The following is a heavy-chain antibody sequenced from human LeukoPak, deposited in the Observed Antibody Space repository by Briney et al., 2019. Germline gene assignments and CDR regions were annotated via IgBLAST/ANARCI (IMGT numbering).Heavy chain of an antibody. CDR1: GGSISSSSYY. D-gene: IGHD2-15*01. Sequence: PSETLSLTCAVSGGSISSSSYYWGWIRQPPGKGLEWIGSIYYSGSTYYNPSLKSRVTISVDTSKNQFSLKLSSVTAADTAVYYCARHARYCSGGSCLRGPYYYYYYMDVWGKGTTVTVSS. CDR2: IYYSGST. CDR3: ARHARYCSGGSCLRGPYYYYYYMDV. V-gene: IGHV4-39*01. J-gene: IGHJ6*03.